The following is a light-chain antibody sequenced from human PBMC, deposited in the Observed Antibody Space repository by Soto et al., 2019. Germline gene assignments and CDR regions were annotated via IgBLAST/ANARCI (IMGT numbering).Light chain of an antibody. Sequence: EIVLTQSPGSLSLSPGERATLSCRASQSVKNNYLAWFQQKGGQAPRLLIYAASSRPTGIPDRFSGTGSGTAFTLTISGLEPGDFAVYFCQQYASSPWTFGQGTKV. CDR2: AAS. J-gene: IGKJ1*01. CDR3: QQYASSPWT. CDR1: QSVKNNY. V-gene: IGKV3-20*01.